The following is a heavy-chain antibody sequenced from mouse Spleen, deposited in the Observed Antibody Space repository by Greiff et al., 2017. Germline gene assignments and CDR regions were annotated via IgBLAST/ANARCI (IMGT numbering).Heavy chain of an antibody. CDR2: IDPSDSYT. Sequence: QVQLQQPGAELVKPGASVKLSCKASGYTFTSYWMQWVKQRPGQGLEWIGEIDPSDSYTNYNQKFKGKATLTVDTSSSTAYMQLSSQTSEDSAVYYCARSSLALDYWGQGTTRTGSS. CDR3: ARSSLALDY. V-gene: IGHV1-50*01. J-gene: IGHJ2*01. CDR1: GYTFTSYW. D-gene: IGHD4-1*01.